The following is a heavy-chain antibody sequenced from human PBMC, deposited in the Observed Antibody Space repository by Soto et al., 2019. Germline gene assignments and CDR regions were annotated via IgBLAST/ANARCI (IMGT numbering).Heavy chain of an antibody. CDR1: GYTFSNYG. CDR2: ISLYSDGT. D-gene: IGHD2-2*01. Sequence: QVQLVQSGGEVKRPGASVKVSCKTSGYTFSNYGITWVRQAPGQPLGWLGWISLYSDGTNYAQKVQGRVSMTTDTATTPAYMELRRLRSDATAFYYCARVVPGAEAWFGPWGQGTLVTVSS. J-gene: IGHJ5*02. V-gene: IGHV1-18*01. CDR3: ARVVPGAEAWFGP.